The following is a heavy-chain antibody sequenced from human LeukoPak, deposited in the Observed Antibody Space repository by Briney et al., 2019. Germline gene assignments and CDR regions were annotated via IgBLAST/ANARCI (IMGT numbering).Heavy chain of an antibody. Sequence: ASVKVSCKVSGSTLTDLSMHWVRHAPGKGLEWMGRYEPEDGETIYAQELQGSITMTEDTSTDTADMELSSLRSGDAAVYYCATYVDMVATAWDYWGQGTLVTVSS. CDR2: YEPEDGET. V-gene: IGHV1-24*01. D-gene: IGHD5-12*01. CDR3: ATYVDMVATAWDY. CDR1: GSTLTDLS. J-gene: IGHJ4*02.